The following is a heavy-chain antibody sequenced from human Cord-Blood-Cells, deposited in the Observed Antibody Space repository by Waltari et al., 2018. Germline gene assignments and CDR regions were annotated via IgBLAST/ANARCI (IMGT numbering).Heavy chain of an antibody. V-gene: IGHV1-69*09. D-gene: IGHD6-6*01. J-gene: IGHJ4*02. CDR2: IIPILGIA. CDR1: GGTFSSYA. CDR3: ARGGSSSVYYFDY. Sequence: QVQLVQSGAEVKKPGSSVKVSCKASGGTFSSYAISWVRQAPGQGLEWMGRIIPILGIANYAQKSQGRVTITADKSTSTAYMELSSLRSEDTAVYYCARGGSSSVYYFDYWGQGTLVTVSS.